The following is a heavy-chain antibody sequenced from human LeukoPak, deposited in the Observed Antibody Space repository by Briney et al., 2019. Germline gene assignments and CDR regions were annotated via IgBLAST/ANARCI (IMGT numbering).Heavy chain of an antibody. V-gene: IGHV1-69*10. CDR1: GGTFSDYA. J-gene: IGHJ6*04. CDR2: FIPVLGTA. D-gene: IGHD2-8*01. CDR3: AGIPVFGVVLHQEPV. Sequence: SVKVSCKASGGTFSDYALNWVRQAPGQGLEWMGVFIPVLGTANSTQNFQDRVSIAADISTHTVYMELSSLKSEDTAVYFCAGIPVFGVVLHQEPVWGKGTTVTVSS.